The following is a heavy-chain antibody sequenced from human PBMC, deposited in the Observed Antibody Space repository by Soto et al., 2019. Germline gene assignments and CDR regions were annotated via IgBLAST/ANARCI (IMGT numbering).Heavy chain of an antibody. Sequence: SLVKRSRTTAGGSFSIDASSWVRQTNEEGLEWMGGIIPIFGTANYAQKFQGRVTITADESTSTAYMELSSLRSEDTAVYYCARGADPAMAKYYFDYWGQGTLGTVSS. J-gene: IGHJ4*02. CDR1: GGSFSIDA. CDR3: ARGADPAMAKYYFDY. V-gene: IGHV1-69*01. CDR2: IIPIFGTA. D-gene: IGHD5-18*01.